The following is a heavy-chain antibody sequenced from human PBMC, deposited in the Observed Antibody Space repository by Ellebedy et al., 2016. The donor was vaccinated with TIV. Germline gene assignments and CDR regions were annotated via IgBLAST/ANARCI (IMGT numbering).Heavy chain of an antibody. CDR2: LTTGGVT. Sequence: PGGSLRLSCAASGFTFSTYAMRWFRQAPGKGLEWVSALTTGGVTFYADSVKGRFTISRDSSKNTLYLQMNSLRVEDTAIYFCARDPVGVGPAFDVWGQGTMVTVSS. D-gene: IGHD4-23*01. CDR3: ARDPVGVGPAFDV. V-gene: IGHV3-23*01. CDR1: GFTFSTYA. J-gene: IGHJ3*01.